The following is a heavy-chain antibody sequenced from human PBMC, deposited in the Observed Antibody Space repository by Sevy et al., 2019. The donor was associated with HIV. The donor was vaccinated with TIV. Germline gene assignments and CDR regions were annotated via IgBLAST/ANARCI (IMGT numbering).Heavy chain of an antibody. J-gene: IGHJ4*02. CDR3: ASLNDYGNDY. D-gene: IGHD4-17*01. V-gene: IGHV4-59*01. Sequence: SETLSLTCTVSGDSISSYYWSWIRQPPGKGLEWIGYIYYSGSTNYNPSLKSRVTISVDTSKNQFSLKLSSVTAADTAVYYCASLNDYGNDYWGQGTLVTVSS. CDR2: IYYSGST. CDR1: GDSISSYY.